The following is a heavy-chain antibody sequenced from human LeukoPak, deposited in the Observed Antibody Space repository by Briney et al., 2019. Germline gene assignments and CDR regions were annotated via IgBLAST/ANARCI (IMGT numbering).Heavy chain of an antibody. D-gene: IGHD6-19*01. V-gene: IGHV3-53*01. CDR1: GFTVSSNY. CDR2: IYSGGST. CDR3: AKDQRSIAVAGYFDY. Sequence: GGSLRLSCAASGFTVSSNYMSWVRQAPGKGLEWVSIIYSGGSTFYADSVKGRFTISRDNSKNTLYLQMNSLRAEDTAVYYCAKDQRSIAVAGYFDYWGQGTLVTVSS. J-gene: IGHJ4*02.